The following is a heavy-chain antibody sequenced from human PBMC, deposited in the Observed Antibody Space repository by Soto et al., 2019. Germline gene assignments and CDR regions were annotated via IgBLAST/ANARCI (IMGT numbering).Heavy chain of an antibody. J-gene: IGHJ6*02. D-gene: IGHD3-3*01. CDR2: IIPIFGTA. Sequence: AASVKVSCKASGGTFSSYAISWVRQAPGQGLEWMGGIIPIFGTANYAQKFQGRVTITADESTSTAYMELSSLRSEDTAVYYCARDLAYYDFWSGYQTYYYYGMDVWGQGTTVTVSS. CDR3: ARDLAYYDFWSGYQTYYYYGMDV. CDR1: GGTFSSYA. V-gene: IGHV1-69*13.